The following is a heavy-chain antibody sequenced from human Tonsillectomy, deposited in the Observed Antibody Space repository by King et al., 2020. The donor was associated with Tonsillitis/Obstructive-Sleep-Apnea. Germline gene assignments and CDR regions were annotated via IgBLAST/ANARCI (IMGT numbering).Heavy chain of an antibody. CDR2: IDHSGTX. Sequence: VQLQQWGAGLLKPSEPLSXTCAXXGGSFSGXYWSWIRQPPGKGLEWIGEIDHSGTXNYXPSLKSRVTISVDTSKNQFSLRLSSVTAADTAVYYCARNDIVVEPAAMADAFDIWGQGXMVTVSS. J-gene: IGHJ3*02. CDR1: GGSFSGXY. CDR3: ARNDIVVEPAAMADAFDI. V-gene: IGHV4-34*01. D-gene: IGHD2-2*01.